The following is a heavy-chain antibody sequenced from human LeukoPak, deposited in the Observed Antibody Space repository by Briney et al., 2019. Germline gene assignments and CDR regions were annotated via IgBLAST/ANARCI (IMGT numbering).Heavy chain of an antibody. CDR2: ISGSGGST. J-gene: IGHJ4*02. Sequence: PGGSLRLSCAASEFTFSNYAMTSVRQAPGKGLEWVSAISGSGGSTYYADSVKSRFTISRGTSTNTLYLQMNTVRDQGTAACICAKCGTSSGFNYWVQGSLVTVSS. V-gene: IGHV3-23*01. CDR1: EFTFSNYA. D-gene: IGHD1/OR15-1a*01. CDR3: AKCGTSSGFNY.